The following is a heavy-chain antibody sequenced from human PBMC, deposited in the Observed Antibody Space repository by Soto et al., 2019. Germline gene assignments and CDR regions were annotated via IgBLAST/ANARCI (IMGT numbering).Heavy chain of an antibody. CDR2: IFYSGTT. CDR3: ARGVLY. J-gene: IGHJ4*02. V-gene: IGHV4-31*03. D-gene: IGHD1-1*01. Sequence: QVPLQESGPGLVKPSQTLSLTCTVSGGSISSGGYFWSWIRQPPGKGFEWIGNIFYSGTTYYNPSLKSRVTIPVDTWKNQFSLELSSVTAADTSVYFCARGVLYWGQGTLVTVSS. CDR1: GGSISSGGYF.